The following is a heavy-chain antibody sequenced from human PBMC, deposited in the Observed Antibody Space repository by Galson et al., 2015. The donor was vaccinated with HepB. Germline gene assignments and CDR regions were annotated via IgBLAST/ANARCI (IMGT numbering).Heavy chain of an antibody. V-gene: IGHV3-21*01. CDR3: ASCSNQKIPGSF. J-gene: IGHJ4*02. Sequence: SLRLSCAASRFTFSDYSMNWVRQAPGKGLEWVSSIRSDSSHIFYADSLKGRFTISRDNAKNSLYLQMNSLRAEDTAVYYCASCSNQKIPGSFWGQRNLVTVAS. D-gene: IGHD1-14*01. CDR2: IRSDSSHI. CDR1: RFTFSDYS.